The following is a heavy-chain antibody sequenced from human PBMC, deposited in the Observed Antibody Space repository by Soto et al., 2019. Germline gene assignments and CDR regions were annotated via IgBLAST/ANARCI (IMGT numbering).Heavy chain of an antibody. D-gene: IGHD6-6*01. CDR1: GGSISSGGYS. CDR3: ARRGVSSSGYYYYAMDV. CDR2: IYSNGDT. V-gene: IGHV4-31*11. J-gene: IGHJ6*02. Sequence: PSETLSLTCAVSGGSISSGGYSWSWIRQPPGKGLEWIGYIYSNGDTYYNPSLKSRVTISVDTSKNQFSLNLTSVTAADTAVYYCARRGVSSSGYYYYAMDVWGQGTTVTVSS.